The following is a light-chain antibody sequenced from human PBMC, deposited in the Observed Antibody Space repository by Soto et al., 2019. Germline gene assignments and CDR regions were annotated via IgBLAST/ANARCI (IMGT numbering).Light chain of an antibody. CDR3: CSYAGSSTFEV. J-gene: IGLJ1*01. CDR1: SSDVGSYNL. V-gene: IGLV2-23*03. CDR2: EGS. Sequence: QAASVSGSPGQSITISCTGTSSDVGSYNLVSWYQQHPGKAPKLMIYEGSKRPSGVSNRFSGSKSGNTASLTISGLQAEDEADYYCCSYAGSSTFEVFGTGTKVTVL.